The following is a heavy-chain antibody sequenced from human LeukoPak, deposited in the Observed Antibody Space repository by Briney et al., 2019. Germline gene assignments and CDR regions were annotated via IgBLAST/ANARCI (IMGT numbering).Heavy chain of an antibody. CDR2: IYPGDSDT. CDR1: GYTFTSYW. D-gene: IGHD6-13*01. CDR3: ARLQLVPDY. J-gene: IGHJ4*02. Sequence: ASVKVSCKASGYTFTSYWIGWVRQMPGKGLEWMGIIYPGDSDTRYSPSFQGQVTISADKSISTAYLQWSSLKASDTAMYYCARLQLVPDYWGQGTLVTVSS. V-gene: IGHV5-51*01.